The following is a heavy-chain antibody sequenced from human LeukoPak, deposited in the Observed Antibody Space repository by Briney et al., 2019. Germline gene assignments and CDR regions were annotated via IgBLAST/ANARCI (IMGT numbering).Heavy chain of an antibody. V-gene: IGHV1-18*01. D-gene: IGHD5-18*01. CDR3: ARGIPWIQLWLTSYYFDY. CDR1: GYTFTSYG. CDR2: ISAYNGNT. J-gene: IGHJ4*02. Sequence: ASVKVSCKASGYTFTSYGISWVRPAPGQGLEWMGWISAYNGNTNYAQKLQGRVTMTTDTSTSTAYMELRSLRSDDTAVYYCARGIPWIQLWLTSYYFDYWGQGTLVTVSS.